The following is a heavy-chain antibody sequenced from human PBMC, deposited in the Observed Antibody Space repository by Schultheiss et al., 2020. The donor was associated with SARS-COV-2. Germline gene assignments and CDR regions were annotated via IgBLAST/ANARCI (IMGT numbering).Heavy chain of an antibody. D-gene: IGHD2-15*01. V-gene: IGHV1-18*01. CDR1: GYTFTSYD. Sequence: ASVKVSCKASGYTFTSYDINWVRQATGQGLEWMGWISAYNGNTNYAQKLQGRLTMTTDTSTSTAYMELSSLRSEDTAVYYCARVAQIVVVVAAIDYWGQGTLVTVSS. CDR2: ISAYNGNT. J-gene: IGHJ4*02. CDR3: ARVAQIVVVVAAIDY.